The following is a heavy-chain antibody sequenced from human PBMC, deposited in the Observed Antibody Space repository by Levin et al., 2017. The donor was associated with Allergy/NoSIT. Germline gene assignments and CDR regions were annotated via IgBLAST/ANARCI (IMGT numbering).Heavy chain of an antibody. Sequence: NASETLSLTCNVSGGSIGSGGHYWSWIRQHPGKGLEWIGYIYYSGSTYYNPSLKSRLTISVDTSKNQFSLKLTSVTAADTSVYYCVRSRNSYGFGGFDYWGQGTLVTVSS. CDR1: GGSIGSGGHY. V-gene: IGHV4-31*03. J-gene: IGHJ4*02. D-gene: IGHD5-18*01. CDR3: VRSRNSYGFGGFDY. CDR2: IYYSGST.